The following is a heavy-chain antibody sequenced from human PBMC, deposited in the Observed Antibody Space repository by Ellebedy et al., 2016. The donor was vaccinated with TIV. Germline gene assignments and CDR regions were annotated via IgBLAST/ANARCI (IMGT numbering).Heavy chain of an antibody. D-gene: IGHD6-13*01. J-gene: IGHJ4*02. CDR1: GYTFTSYD. V-gene: IGHV1-8*01. Sequence: AASVKVSCKASGYTFTSYDINWVRQATGQGLEWMGWMNPNSGNTGYAQKFQGRVTMTRNTSISTAYMELSSLRSEDTAVYYCARDIGSSWYSGLDYWGQGTLVTVSS. CDR3: ARDIGSSWYSGLDY. CDR2: MNPNSGNT.